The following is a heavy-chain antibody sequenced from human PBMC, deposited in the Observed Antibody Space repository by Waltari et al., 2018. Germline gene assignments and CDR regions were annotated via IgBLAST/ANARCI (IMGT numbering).Heavy chain of an antibody. Sequence: EVQLVESGGGLVQPGGSLRLSCAASGFTFSSYWMSWVRQAPGKGLGWVANIKQDGSEKYYVDSVKGRFTISRDNAKNSLYLQMNSLRAEDTAVYYCAGLTYYDFWSGYYPGPGSGMDVWGQGTTVTVSS. CDR3: AGLTYYDFWSGYYPGPGSGMDV. J-gene: IGHJ6*02. CDR1: GFTFSSYW. CDR2: IKQDGSEK. D-gene: IGHD3-3*01. V-gene: IGHV3-7*01.